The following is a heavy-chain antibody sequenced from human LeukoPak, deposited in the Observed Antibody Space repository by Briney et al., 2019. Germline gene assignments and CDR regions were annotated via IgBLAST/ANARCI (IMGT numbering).Heavy chain of an antibody. J-gene: IGHJ4*02. Sequence: SETLSLTCAVSGGSISSSNWWSWVRQPPGKGLEWIGEIYHSGSTNYNPSLKSRVTISVDKSKNQFSLKLSSVTAADTAVYYCARVSPLTMIGPAFDYWGQGTLVTVSS. D-gene: IGHD3-22*01. CDR1: GGSISSSNW. CDR3: ARVSPLTMIGPAFDY. CDR2: IYHSGST. V-gene: IGHV4-4*02.